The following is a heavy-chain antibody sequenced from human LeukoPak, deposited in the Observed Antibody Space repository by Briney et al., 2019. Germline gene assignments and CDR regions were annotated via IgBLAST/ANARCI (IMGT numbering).Heavy chain of an antibody. Sequence: GRSLRLSCAASGFTFDNYAMHWVRQAPGKGLEWVAGISWSSGNIGYADSVKGRFTISRDNAESSLHLQMNSLRIEDTALYFCARDAWRRAFNYGMDVWGQGTTVAVSS. J-gene: IGHJ6*02. V-gene: IGHV3-9*01. D-gene: IGHD5-12*01. CDR3: ARDAWRRAFNYGMDV. CDR2: ISWSSGNI. CDR1: GFTFDNYA.